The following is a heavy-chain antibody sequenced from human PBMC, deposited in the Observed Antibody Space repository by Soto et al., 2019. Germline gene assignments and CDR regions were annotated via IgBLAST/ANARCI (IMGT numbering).Heavy chain of an antibody. CDR2: ISYDGSNK. CDR3: AKGQSSFPGMATIIGGMDV. V-gene: IGHV3-30*18. Sequence: QVQLVESGGGVVQPGRSLRLSCAASGFTFSSYGMHWVRQAPGKGLEWVAVISYDGSNKYYADSVKGRFTISRDNYKNTLYLQMNSLGAEDTAVYYCAKGQSSFPGMATIIGGMDVWGQGTPVTVSS. CDR1: GFTFSSYG. J-gene: IGHJ6*02. D-gene: IGHD5-12*01.